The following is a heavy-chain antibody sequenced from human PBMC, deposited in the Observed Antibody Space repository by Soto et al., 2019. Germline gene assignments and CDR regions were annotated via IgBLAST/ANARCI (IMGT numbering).Heavy chain of an antibody. CDR3: ARMNQLAPKRNAFDI. V-gene: IGHV4-59*01. CDR1: GVSISSYC. J-gene: IGHJ3*02. CDR2: IYYSGSSGST. Sequence: PSETLSLTCTVSGVSISSYCWTWTRQPPGKGLEWIGYIYYSGSSGSTDYSPSLKSRVTISADTSKNQFSLKLSSVTAADTAVYYCARMNQLAPKRNAFDIWGQGTMVTVSS. D-gene: IGHD1-1*01.